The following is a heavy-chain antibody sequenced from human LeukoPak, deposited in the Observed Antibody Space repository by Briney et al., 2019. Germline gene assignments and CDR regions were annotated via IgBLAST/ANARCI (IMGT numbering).Heavy chain of an antibody. Sequence: ASVKVSCKASGGTFISYAISRVRQAPGQGLEWMGRIIPIFGTANYAQKFQGRVTITTDESTSTAYMELSSLRSEDTAVYYCARGSLPIVVLPAALDDWGQGTLVTVSS. CDR2: IIPIFGTA. J-gene: IGHJ4*02. CDR3: ARGSLPIVVLPAALDD. V-gene: IGHV1-69*05. D-gene: IGHD2-2*01. CDR1: GGTFISYA.